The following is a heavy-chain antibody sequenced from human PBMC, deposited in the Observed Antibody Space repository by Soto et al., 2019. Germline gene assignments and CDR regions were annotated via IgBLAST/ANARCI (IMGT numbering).Heavy chain of an antibody. Sequence: PSETLSLTCAVYGGSFSGYYWSWIRQPPGKGLEWIGEINHSGSTNYNPSLKSRVTISVDTSKNQFSLKLSSVTAADTAVYYCARGRNYDILTGYYTNDAFDIWGQGTMVTVSS. V-gene: IGHV4-34*01. CDR2: INHSGST. D-gene: IGHD3-9*01. J-gene: IGHJ3*02. CDR1: GGSFSGYY. CDR3: ARGRNYDILTGYYTNDAFDI.